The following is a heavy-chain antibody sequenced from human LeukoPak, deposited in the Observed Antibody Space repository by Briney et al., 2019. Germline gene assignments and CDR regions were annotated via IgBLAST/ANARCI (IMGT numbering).Heavy chain of an antibody. CDR2: IYYSGST. CDR1: GGSISSYY. CDR3: ASISDYGGY. J-gene: IGHJ4*02. Sequence: SETLSLTCTVSGGSISSYYWSWIRQPPGKGLEWIGYIYYSGSTNYNPSLKSRVTISVDTSKNQFSLKLSSVTAADTAVYYCASISDYGGYWGQGTLVTVSS. D-gene: IGHD4-17*01. V-gene: IGHV4-59*01.